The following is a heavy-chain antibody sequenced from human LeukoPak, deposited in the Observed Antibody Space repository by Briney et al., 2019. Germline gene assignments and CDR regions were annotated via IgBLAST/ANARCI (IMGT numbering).Heavy chain of an antibody. CDR1: GFTFSASG. V-gene: IGHV3-30*02. Sequence: GGSLRLSCAASGFTFSASGMHWVRQAPGEGLEWVAFIRSDGSNKDYADSVKGRFAISRDNSKNTLYLQMNSLRAEDTAVYYCARMGIAAAGDYWGQGTLVTVSS. J-gene: IGHJ4*02. D-gene: IGHD6-13*01. CDR2: IRSDGSNK. CDR3: ARMGIAAAGDY.